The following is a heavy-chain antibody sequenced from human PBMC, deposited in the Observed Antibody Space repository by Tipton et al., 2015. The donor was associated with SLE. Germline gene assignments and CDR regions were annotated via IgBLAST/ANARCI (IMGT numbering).Heavy chain of an antibody. CDR1: GGSISSYY. CDR2: IYYSGST. V-gene: IGHV4-59*12. Sequence: TLSLTCTVSGGSISSYYWSWIRQPPGKGLEWIGYIYYSGSTNYNPSLKSRVTISVDTSKNQFSLKLSSVTAADTAVYYCARGDSSTSFDYWGQGTLVTVSS. CDR3: ARGDSSTSFDY. J-gene: IGHJ4*02. D-gene: IGHD6-13*01.